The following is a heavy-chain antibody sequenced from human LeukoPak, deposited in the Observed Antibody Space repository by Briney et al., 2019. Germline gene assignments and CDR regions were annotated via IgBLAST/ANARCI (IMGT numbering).Heavy chain of an antibody. CDR1: GGSFSGYY. V-gene: IGHV4-34*01. CDR2: INHSGST. J-gene: IGHJ6*03. CDR3: ARGVTIFGVRYAHYYYYMDV. Sequence: PSETLSLTCAVYGGSFSGYYWRWIRQPPGKGLEWIGEINHSGSTNYNPSLKSRVTISVDTSKNQFSLKLSSVTAADTAVYYCARGVTIFGVRYAHYYYYMDVWGKGTTVTVSS. D-gene: IGHD3-3*01.